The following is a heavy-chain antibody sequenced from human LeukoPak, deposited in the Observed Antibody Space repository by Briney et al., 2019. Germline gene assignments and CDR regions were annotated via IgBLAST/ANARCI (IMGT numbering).Heavy chain of an antibody. CDR3: ARGGGRHVEY. D-gene: IGHD3-16*01. CDR2: IKEDGSEK. Sequence: PGGSLRLSCGASGFTFSSYWMSWARQAPGKGLEWVANIKEDGSEKNYVDSVRGRFTISRDNAKNSLYLQMNSLRAEDTAVYFCARGGGRHVEYWGQGTLVTVSS. V-gene: IGHV3-7*05. CDR1: GFTFSSYW. J-gene: IGHJ4*02.